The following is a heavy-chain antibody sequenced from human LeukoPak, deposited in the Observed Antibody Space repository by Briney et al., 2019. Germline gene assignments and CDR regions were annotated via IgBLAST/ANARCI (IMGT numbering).Heavy chain of an antibody. D-gene: IGHD3-10*01. V-gene: IGHV3-23*01. CDR1: GFTFSSYG. CDR2: ISGSGGST. Sequence: GRSLRLSCAASGFTFSSYGMHWVRQAPGKGLEWVAVISGSGGSTYYADSVKGRFTISRDNSKNTLYLQMNSLRAEDTAVYYCAKDLGVRGYSSAFDIWGQGTMVTVSS. CDR3: AKDLGVRGYSSAFDI. J-gene: IGHJ3*02.